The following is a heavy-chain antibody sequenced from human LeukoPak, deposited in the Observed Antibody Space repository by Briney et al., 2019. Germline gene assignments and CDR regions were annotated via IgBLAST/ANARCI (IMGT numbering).Heavy chain of an antibody. CDR2: IKQDGSEK. J-gene: IGHJ3*02. D-gene: IGHD1-26*01. Sequence: GGSLRLSCAASGFTFSNYWMNWVRQAPGMGLEWVASIKQDGSEKYYVDSVKGRFTISRDNAKNSLYMQMNSLRAEDTAVYYCAREGSSDAFDIWGQGTMVTVSS. V-gene: IGHV3-7*01. CDR3: AREGSSDAFDI. CDR1: GFTFSNYW.